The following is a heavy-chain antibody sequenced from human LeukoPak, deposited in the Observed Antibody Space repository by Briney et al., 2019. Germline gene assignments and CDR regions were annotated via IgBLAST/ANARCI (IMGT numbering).Heavy chain of an antibody. D-gene: IGHD5-18*01. V-gene: IGHV3-30*02. Sequence: GGSLRLSCAASGFTFSSFGMHWVRQAPGKGLEWVAFMRYDGSNEYYADSVKGRFTISRDNSKNTLYLQMNSLRAEDTAVYYCAKDVRILLWSHFDYWGQGTLVTVSS. CDR2: MRYDGSNE. J-gene: IGHJ4*02. CDR3: AKDVRILLWSHFDY. CDR1: GFTFSSFG.